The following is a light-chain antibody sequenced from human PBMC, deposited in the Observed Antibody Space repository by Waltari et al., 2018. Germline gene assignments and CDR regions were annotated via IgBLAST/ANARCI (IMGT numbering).Light chain of an antibody. CDR1: QSISSTY. CDR3: QQYNNWPYT. CDR2: GAS. J-gene: IGKJ2*01. Sequence: DIVLTQSPGTLSLSPGERATLSCRASQSISSTYLAWYQQKPGQAPRLLIYGASGRATGIPDRFSGSGSGTDFTLTISSLEPEDFAVYFCQQYNNWPYTFGQGTKLEIK. V-gene: IGKV3-20*01.